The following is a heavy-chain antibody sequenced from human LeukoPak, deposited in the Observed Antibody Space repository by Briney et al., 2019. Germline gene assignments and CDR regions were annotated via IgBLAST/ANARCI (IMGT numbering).Heavy chain of an antibody. CDR1: GFTVSTNY. Sequence: PGGSLRLSWAASGFTVSTNYMSWVRQAPGKGLEWVSVIYSGGTTYYADSVKGRFTISRDNSKNTLYLQMNSLRAEDTAVYYCARDRGGSRSDCWGQGTLVTVSS. J-gene: IGHJ4*02. CDR2: IYSGGTT. CDR3: ARDRGGSRSDC. V-gene: IGHV3-66*01. D-gene: IGHD6-13*01.